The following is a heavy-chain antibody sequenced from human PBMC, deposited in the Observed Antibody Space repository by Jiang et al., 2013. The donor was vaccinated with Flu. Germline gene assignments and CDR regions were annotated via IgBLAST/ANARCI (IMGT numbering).Heavy chain of an antibody. CDR1: GSSISNYY. D-gene: IGHD3-10*01. CDR3: AREETMVRGLIDY. Sequence: GLVKPSETLSLTCTVSGSSISNYYWSWIRQPPGKGLEWIGFVFYSGSTNYNPSLKSRVTMSVDTSKNQFSLKLSSVTAADTAVYYCAREETMVRGLIDYWGQGTLVTVSS. CDR2: VFYSGST. V-gene: IGHV4-59*01. J-gene: IGHJ4*02.